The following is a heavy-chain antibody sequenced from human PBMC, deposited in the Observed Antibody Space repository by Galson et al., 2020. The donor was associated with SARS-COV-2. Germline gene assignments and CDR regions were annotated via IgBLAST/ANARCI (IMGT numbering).Heavy chain of an antibody. D-gene: IGHD3-22*01. CDR1: GFTFSDYY. Sequence: TGGSLRLSCAPPGFTFSDYYMSWIRQAPGKGLEWISYITSISIYTNYDDSVKGRFTISRDNAKNSLYLQMNSLRAEDTAVYYCARVLSLDSKESSGYALDMWGQGTMVTVSS. J-gene: IGHJ3*02. CDR3: ARVLSLDSKESSGYALDM. CDR2: ITSISIYT. V-gene: IGHV3-11*06.